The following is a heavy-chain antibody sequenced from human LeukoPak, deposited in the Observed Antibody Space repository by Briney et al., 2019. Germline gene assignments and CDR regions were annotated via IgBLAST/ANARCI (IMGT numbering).Heavy chain of an antibody. CDR2: IYYSGST. V-gene: IGHV4-59*01. D-gene: IGHD3-3*01. J-gene: IGHJ4*02. CDR3: ARSSRGLGYDFPFDY. CDR1: GGSISSYY. Sequence: SETLSLTCTVSGGSISSYYWSWIRQPPGEGLEWIGYIYYSGSTNYDPSLKSRVTISVDTSKNQFSLKLRSATAADTAVYYCARSSRGLGYDFPFDYWGQGTLVTVSS.